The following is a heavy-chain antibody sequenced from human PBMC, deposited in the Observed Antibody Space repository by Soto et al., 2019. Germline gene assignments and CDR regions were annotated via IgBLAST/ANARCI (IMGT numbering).Heavy chain of an antibody. CDR3: AKGTRLWMPDY. D-gene: IGHD5-12*01. CDR2: SNVYNGDT. Sequence: ALVTVSRTASGYTFTSQSIGWVRQAPGQGLEWMGGSNVYNGDTKYSESFQGRVTITRDTSAGTVYMELSSLRSEDTAVYYCAKGTRLWMPDYWGQGSLVTVSS. V-gene: IGHV1-18*01. J-gene: IGHJ4*02. CDR1: GYTFTSQS.